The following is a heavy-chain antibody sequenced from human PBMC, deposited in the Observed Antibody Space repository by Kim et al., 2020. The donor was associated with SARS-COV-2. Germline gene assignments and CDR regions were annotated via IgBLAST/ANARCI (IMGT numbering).Heavy chain of an antibody. J-gene: IGHJ4*02. CDR1: GYSFTSYW. Sequence: GESLKISCKGSGYSFTSYWIGWVRQMPGKGLEWMGIIYPGDSDTRYSPSFQGQVTISADKSISTAYLQWSSLKASDTAMYYCARQGYYYGSGSENHDYWGQGTLVTVSS. CDR2: IYPGDSDT. D-gene: IGHD3-10*01. CDR3: ARQGYYYGSGSENHDY. V-gene: IGHV5-51*01.